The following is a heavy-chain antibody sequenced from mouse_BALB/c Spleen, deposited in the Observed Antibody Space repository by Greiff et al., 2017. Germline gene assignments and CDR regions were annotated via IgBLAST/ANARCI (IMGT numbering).Heavy chain of an antibody. CDR1: GYTFTSYV. CDR3: ASGRFTTVVADAMDY. D-gene: IGHD1-1*01. CDR2: INPYNDGT. J-gene: IGHJ4*01. Sequence: EVQVVESGPELVKPGASVKMSCKASGYTFTSYVMHWVKQKPGQGLEWIGYINPYNDGTKYNEKFKGKATLTSDKSSSTAYMELISLTSEDSAVYYCASGRFTTVVADAMDYWGQGTSVTVSS. V-gene: IGHV1-14*01.